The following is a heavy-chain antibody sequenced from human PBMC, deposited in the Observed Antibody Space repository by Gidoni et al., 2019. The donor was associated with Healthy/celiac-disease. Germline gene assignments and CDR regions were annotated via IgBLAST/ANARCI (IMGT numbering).Heavy chain of an antibody. J-gene: IGHJ6*02. CDR2: IYHSGST. CDR1: GGSISSSNW. V-gene: IGHV4-4*02. Sequence: QVQLQESGPGLVKPSGTLSLTCAVSGGSISSSNWWSWVRQPPGKGLEWIGEIYHSGSTNYNPSLKSRVTISVDKSKNQFSLKLSSVTAADTAVYYCARVPVLRFLEWLTPRVDYYYGMDVWGQGTTVTVSS. CDR3: ARVPVLRFLEWLTPRVDYYYGMDV. D-gene: IGHD3-3*01.